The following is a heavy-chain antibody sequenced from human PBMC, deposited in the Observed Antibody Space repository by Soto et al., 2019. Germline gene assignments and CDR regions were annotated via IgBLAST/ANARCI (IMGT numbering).Heavy chain of an antibody. Sequence: QVQLVQSGAEVKKPGSSVKVSCKASGGTFSSYAISWVRQAPGQGLEWKGGIIPIFGTANYAQKFQGRVTITADESTSTAYMELSSLRSEDTAVYYCARGRKGDGSARGGWFDPWGQGTLVTVSS. D-gene: IGHD1-26*01. CDR1: GGTFSSYA. V-gene: IGHV1-69*01. CDR3: ARGRKGDGSARGGWFDP. J-gene: IGHJ5*02. CDR2: IIPIFGTA.